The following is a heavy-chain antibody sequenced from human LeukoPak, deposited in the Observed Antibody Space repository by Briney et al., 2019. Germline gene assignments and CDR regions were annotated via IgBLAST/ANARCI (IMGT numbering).Heavy chain of an antibody. Sequence: SETLSLTCSVSGDSVTSTYWSWIRQPPGKGLEWIAYGHHSESSNYNPSFRSRVTIPVDTSRNQFSLRLTSVTAADTAVYYCARESAGSLHDSTAAFHYWGQGILVIVSS. V-gene: IGHV4-59*02. J-gene: IGHJ4*02. CDR1: GDSVTSTY. CDR3: ARESAGSLHDSTAAFHY. D-gene: IGHD2-8*02. CDR2: GHHSESS.